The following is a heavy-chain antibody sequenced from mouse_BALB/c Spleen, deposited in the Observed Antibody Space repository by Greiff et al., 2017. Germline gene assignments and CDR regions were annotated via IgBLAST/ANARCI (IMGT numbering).Heavy chain of an antibody. CDR3: ARGGDYDFYYAMDY. D-gene: IGHD2-4*01. Sequence: VQLKESGPELEKPGASVKISCKASGYSFTGYNMNWVKQSNGKSLEWIGNIDPYYGGTSYNQKFKGKATLTVDKSSSTAYMQLKSLTSEDSAVYYCARGGDYDFYYAMDYWGQGTSVTVSS. CDR2: IDPYYGGT. J-gene: IGHJ4*01. CDR1: GYSFTGYN. V-gene: IGHV1-39*01.